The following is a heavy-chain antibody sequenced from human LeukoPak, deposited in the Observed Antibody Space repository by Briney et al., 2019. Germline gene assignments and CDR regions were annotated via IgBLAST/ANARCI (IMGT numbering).Heavy chain of an antibody. V-gene: IGHV3-23*01. D-gene: IGHD7-27*01. CDR1: GFTFSSYA. CDR2: ISGSDGAT. CDR3: AKTTPSFNWGQFDY. Sequence: GGSLRLSCAASGFTFSSYAMSWVRQAPGKGLEWVSTISGSDGATYYADSVKGRFTISRDISKNTLSLQMNSLRAEDTAIYYCAKTTPSFNWGQFDYWGQGTLVTVSS. J-gene: IGHJ4*02.